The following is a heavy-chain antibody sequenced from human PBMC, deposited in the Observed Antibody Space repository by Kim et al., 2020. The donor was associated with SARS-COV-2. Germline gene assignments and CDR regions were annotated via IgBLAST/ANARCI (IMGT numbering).Heavy chain of an antibody. D-gene: IGHD6-13*01. J-gene: IGHJ1*01. V-gene: IGHV3-33*01. CDR2: IWYDGSNK. Sequence: GGSLRLSCAASGFTFSDYGMHWVRQAPGKGLEWVAVIWYDGSNKYYADSVKGRFTISRDNSKNTLFLQMNSLRDGDTALYYCTRDPAAARRPAEYFQHWGQGTLVTVS. CDR1: GFTFSDYG. CDR3: TRDPAAARRPAEYFQH.